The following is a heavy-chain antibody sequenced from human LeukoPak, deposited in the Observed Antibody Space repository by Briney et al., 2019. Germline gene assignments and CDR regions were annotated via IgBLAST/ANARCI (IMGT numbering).Heavy chain of an antibody. CDR3: ARGLGGGSGSYTATPYNWFDP. D-gene: IGHD3-10*01. CDR1: GGSISSYY. Sequence: PSETLSLTCTVSGGSISSYYWSWIRQPAGKGLEWIGRIYTSGSTNYNPSLKSRVTMSVDTSKNQSSLKLSSVTAADTAVYYCARGLGGGSGSYTATPYNWFDPWGQGTLVTVSS. V-gene: IGHV4-4*07. J-gene: IGHJ5*02. CDR2: IYTSGST.